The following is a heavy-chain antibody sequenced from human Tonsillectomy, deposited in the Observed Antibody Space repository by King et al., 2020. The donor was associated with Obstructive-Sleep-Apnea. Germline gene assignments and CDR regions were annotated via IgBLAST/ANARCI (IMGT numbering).Heavy chain of an antibody. J-gene: IGHJ4*02. Sequence: QLVQSGAEVKKPGESLKISCKGSGYSFTSYWIGWVRQMPGKGLEWMGIIYPGDSDTRYSPSFQGQVTISADKSISTAYLQWSSLKASDTAMYYCARRYSSSWYTYPGRYYFDYWGQGTLVTVSS. V-gene: IGHV5-51*01. CDR3: ARRYSSSWYTYPGRYYFDY. CDR1: GYSFTSYW. CDR2: IYPGDSDT. D-gene: IGHD6-13*01.